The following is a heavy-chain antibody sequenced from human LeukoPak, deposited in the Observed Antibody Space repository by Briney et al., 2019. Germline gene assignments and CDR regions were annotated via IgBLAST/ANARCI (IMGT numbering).Heavy chain of an antibody. CDR1: GGSISSGDYY. CDR2: INHSGST. Sequence: PSETLSLTCTVSGGSISSGDYYWSWIRQPPGKGLEWIGEINHSGSTNYNPSLKSRVTISVDTSKNQFSLKLSSVTAADTAVYYCARSNYGNFDPWGQGTLVTVSS. D-gene: IGHD1-7*01. CDR3: ARSNYGNFDP. J-gene: IGHJ5*02. V-gene: IGHV4-39*07.